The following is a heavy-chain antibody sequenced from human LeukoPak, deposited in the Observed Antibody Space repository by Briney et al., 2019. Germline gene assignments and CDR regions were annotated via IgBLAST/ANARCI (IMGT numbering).Heavy chain of an antibody. CDR3: ARDRGYIAAAGTGNWFDP. CDR1: GFTLSSYR. J-gene: IGHJ5*02. CDR2: ISSSSSYI. Sequence: GGSLRLSCAASGFTLSSYRMNWVRQAPGKGLEWVSSISSSSSYIYYADSVKGRFTISRDNAKNSLYLQMNSLRAEDTAVYYCARDRGYIAAAGTGNWFDPWGQGTLVTVSS. V-gene: IGHV3-21*01. D-gene: IGHD6-13*01.